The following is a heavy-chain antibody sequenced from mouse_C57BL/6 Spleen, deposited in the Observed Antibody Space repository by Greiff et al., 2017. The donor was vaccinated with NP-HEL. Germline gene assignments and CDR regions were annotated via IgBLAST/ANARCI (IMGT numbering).Heavy chain of an antibody. CDR2: IDTANGYT. CDR1: GFTIKNTY. J-gene: IGHJ3*01. V-gene: IGHV14-3*01. CDR3: ALLYYGSSPWFAY. D-gene: IGHD1-1*01. Sequence: VQLQQSVAELVRPGASVKLSCTASGFTIKNTYMPWVQQTPDQSLEWIGSIDTANGYTNYAPNVQGRVTITPDTSSNTAYLQLSSLTSEDTAIYYCALLYYGSSPWFAYWGQGTLVTVSA.